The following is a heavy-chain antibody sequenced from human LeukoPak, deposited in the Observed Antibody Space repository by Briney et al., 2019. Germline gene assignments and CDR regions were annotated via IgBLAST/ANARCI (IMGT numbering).Heavy chain of an antibody. V-gene: IGHV4-4*02. CDR2: IYHSGST. D-gene: IGHD3-9*01. J-gene: IGHJ4*02. CDR1: GGSISSSNW. CDR3: ARKKYDILTGYYFDY. Sequence: SGTLSLTFAVSGGSISSSNWWSWVRQPPGKGLEWVGEIYHSGSTNYNPSLKSRVTISVDKSKNQFSLKLSSVTAADTAVYYCARKKYDILTGYYFDYWGQGTLVTVSS.